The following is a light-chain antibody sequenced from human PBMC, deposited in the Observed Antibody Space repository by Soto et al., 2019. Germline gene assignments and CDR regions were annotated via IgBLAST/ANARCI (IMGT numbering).Light chain of an antibody. CDR3: QQYNNNWT. Sequence: DIQMTQSPSTLSASVGDRVTITCRASQSISSWLAWYQQKPGKAPKLLIYKASTLQSGVPSRFSGSGSGTEFTLAISSLQPDDSATYYRQQYNNNWTFGQGTKVEIK. V-gene: IGKV1-5*03. CDR1: QSISSW. J-gene: IGKJ1*01. CDR2: KAS.